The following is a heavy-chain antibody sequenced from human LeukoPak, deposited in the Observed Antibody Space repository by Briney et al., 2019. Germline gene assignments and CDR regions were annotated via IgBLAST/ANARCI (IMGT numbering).Heavy chain of an antibody. Sequence: GGSLRLSCAASGFTFSNFAMSWVRQAPGKGLEWVSSISGSGGSTYYADSVKGRFTISRDNAKNSLYLQMNSLRAEDTAVYYCARDRNTDFWSGYYTNYCDYWGQGTLITVSS. CDR3: ARDRNTDFWSGYYTNYCDY. CDR1: GFTFSNFA. J-gene: IGHJ4*02. D-gene: IGHD3-3*01. CDR2: ISGSGGST. V-gene: IGHV3-23*01.